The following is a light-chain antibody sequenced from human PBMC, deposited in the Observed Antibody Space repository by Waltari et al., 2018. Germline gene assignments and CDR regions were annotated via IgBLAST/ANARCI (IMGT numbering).Light chain of an antibody. V-gene: IGKV3-11*01. CDR3: QQRRNWPLT. CDR2: DAS. Sequence: EIVLTQSPDILSFSPGERATLPCRASQSVGTYLAWYQQRPGQSPRLLIYDASDKATGIPARFSGSGSETDFTLTISSLQPEDFAVYYCQQRRNWPLTFGGGTRVQI. J-gene: IGKJ4*01. CDR1: QSVGTY.